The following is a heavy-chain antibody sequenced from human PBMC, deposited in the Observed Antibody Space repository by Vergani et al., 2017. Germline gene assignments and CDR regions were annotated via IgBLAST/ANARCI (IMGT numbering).Heavy chain of an antibody. J-gene: IGHJ6*03. CDR1: GFTFSSYS. V-gene: IGHV3-21*01. Sequence: EVQLVESGGGLVKPGGSLRLSCAASGFTFSSYSMNWVRQAPGKGLEWVSSIISSSSYIYYADSVTGRFTISRDNAKNTLYLQMNSLRAEDTAVYYCSRLGCSSTSCYIYYYYMDVWGKGTTVTVSS. D-gene: IGHD2-2*02. CDR2: IISSSSYI. CDR3: SRLGCSSTSCYIYYYYMDV.